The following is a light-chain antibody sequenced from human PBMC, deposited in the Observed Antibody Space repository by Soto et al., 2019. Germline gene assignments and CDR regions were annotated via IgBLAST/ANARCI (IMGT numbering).Light chain of an antibody. CDR2: DVT. V-gene: IGLV2-8*01. Sequence: QPVLTQPPSASGSPGQSVTITCSGTSSDVGGYNYVSWYQQHPGKAPKVMIYDVTKRPSGVPDRFSGSKSGNTASLIVSGLQAEDEADYYCSSYAGTNIVIFGGGTKLTVL. CDR1: SSDVGGYNY. J-gene: IGLJ2*01. CDR3: SSYAGTNIVI.